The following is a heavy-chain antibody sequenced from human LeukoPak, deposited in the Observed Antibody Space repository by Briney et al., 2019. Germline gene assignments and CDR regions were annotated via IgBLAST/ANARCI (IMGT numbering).Heavy chain of an antibody. V-gene: IGHV3-48*03. Sequence: GGSLRLSCAASGFTFSSYEMNWVRQAPGKGLEWVSYISSSGSTIYYADSVKGRFTISRDNAKNSLYLQMNSLRAEDTALYYCARDQTVGATTAVGNWGQGTLVTVSS. CDR2: ISSSGSTI. D-gene: IGHD1-26*01. CDR3: ARDQTVGATTAVGN. J-gene: IGHJ4*02. CDR1: GFTFSSYE.